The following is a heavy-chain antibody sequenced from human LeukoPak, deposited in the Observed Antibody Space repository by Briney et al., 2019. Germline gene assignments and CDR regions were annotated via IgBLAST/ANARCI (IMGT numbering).Heavy chain of an antibody. CDR1: GGSISSYY. Sequence: ASETLSLTCTVSGGSISSYYWSWLRQPPGKGLEWIGYIYYSGSTNYNPSLKSPVTISVDTSKNQFSLKLSSVTAADTAVYYCARSYYYDFWSGYYFDYWGQGTLVTVSS. CDR3: ARSYYYDFWSGYYFDY. D-gene: IGHD3-3*01. J-gene: IGHJ4*02. V-gene: IGHV4-59*01. CDR2: IYYSGST.